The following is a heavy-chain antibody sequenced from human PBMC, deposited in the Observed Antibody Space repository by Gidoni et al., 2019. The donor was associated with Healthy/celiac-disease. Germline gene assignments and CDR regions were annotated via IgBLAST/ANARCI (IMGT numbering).Heavy chain of an antibody. J-gene: IGHJ6*03. V-gene: IGHV3-15*01. Sequence: EVQLVESGGGLVKPGGSLRLSCAASGFTFSNAWMSWVRQAPGKGLEWVGRIKSKTDGGTTDYAAPVKGRFTISRDDSKNTLYLQMNSLKTEDTAVYYCTTDWVVVTAKYYYMDVWGKGTTVTVSS. CDR2: IKSKTDGGTT. CDR1: GFTFSNAW. D-gene: IGHD2-21*02. CDR3: TTDWVVVTAKYYYMDV.